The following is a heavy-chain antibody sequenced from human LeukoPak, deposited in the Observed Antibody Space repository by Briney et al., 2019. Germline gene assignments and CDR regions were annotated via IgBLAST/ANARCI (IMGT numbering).Heavy chain of an antibody. D-gene: IGHD3-10*01. J-gene: IGHJ4*02. Sequence: GGSLRLSCAASGFTFSSYVMSWVRQAPGKGLEWVSVIYSGGSTYYAESVKGRFTISRDNSKNTLYLQMNSLRAEDTAVYYFARAGMVRGVITFDYWGQGTLVTVSS. CDR3: ARAGMVRGVITFDY. V-gene: IGHV3-66*01. CDR1: GFTFSSYV. CDR2: IYSGGST.